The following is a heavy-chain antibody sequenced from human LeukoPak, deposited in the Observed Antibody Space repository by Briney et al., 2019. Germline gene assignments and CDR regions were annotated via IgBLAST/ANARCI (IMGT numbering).Heavy chain of an antibody. Sequence: GGSLRLSCAASGFTFSSYAMHWVRQAPGEGLEWVAVISYDGSNKYYADSVKGRFTISRDNSKNTLYLQMNSLRAEDTALYYCAKDTAMARGYFDLWGRGTLVTVSS. V-gene: IGHV3-30-3*01. CDR2: ISYDGSNK. CDR3: AKDTAMARGYFDL. J-gene: IGHJ2*01. CDR1: GFTFSSYA. D-gene: IGHD5-18*01.